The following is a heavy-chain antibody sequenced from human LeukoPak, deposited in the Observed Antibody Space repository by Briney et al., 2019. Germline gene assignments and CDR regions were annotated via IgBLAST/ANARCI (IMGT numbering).Heavy chain of an antibody. CDR1: GFSLSTSGVG. V-gene: IGHV2-5*01. CDR3: PHTPWGGGYSY. J-gene: IGHJ4*02. Sequence: ESGPTLVNPTQTLTLTCTFSGFSLSTSGVGVGWIRQPPGKALEWLALIYWNDDKRYSPSLKSRLTITKDTSKNQVVLTMTNMDPADTATYYSPHTPWGGGYSYWGQGTLVTVSS. CDR2: IYWNDDK. D-gene: IGHD5-12*01.